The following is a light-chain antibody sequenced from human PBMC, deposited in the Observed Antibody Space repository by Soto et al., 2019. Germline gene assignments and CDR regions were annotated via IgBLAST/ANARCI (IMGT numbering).Light chain of an antibody. CDR1: SSDVGGYNF. J-gene: IGLJ1*01. CDR2: EVT. Sequence: QSVLTQPPSASGSPGQSVTISCTGTSSDVGGYNFVSWYQQHPGKAPQLIIYEVTKRPSGVPDRFSGSKSGNTASLTVSGLQTEDEADYYCSSYAATNNYVFVSGTKLTVL. V-gene: IGLV2-8*01. CDR3: SSYAATNNYV.